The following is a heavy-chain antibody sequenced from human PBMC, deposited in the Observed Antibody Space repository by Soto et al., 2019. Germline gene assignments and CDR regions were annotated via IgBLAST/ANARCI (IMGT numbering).Heavy chain of an antibody. J-gene: IGHJ4*02. CDR2: ISYDGSTI. D-gene: IGHD2-2*01. CDR3: AGYCSSTSCHLYYFDY. CDR1: GFTFSSYA. V-gene: IGHV3-30*04. Sequence: PGGSLRLSCAASGFTFSSYAMHWVRQAPGKGLEWVAVISYDGSTIYYADSVKGRFTISRDNAKNSLYLQMNSLRAEDTAVYYCAGYCSSTSCHLYYFDYWGQGTLVTVSS.